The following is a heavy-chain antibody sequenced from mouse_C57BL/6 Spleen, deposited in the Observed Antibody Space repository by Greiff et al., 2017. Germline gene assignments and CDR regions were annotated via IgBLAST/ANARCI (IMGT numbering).Heavy chain of an antibody. D-gene: IGHD2-4*01. V-gene: IGHV10-3*01. CDR2: IRSKSSNYAK. CDR1: GFTFNTYA. J-gene: IGHJ4*01. CDR3: VRGYDYLYDMDY. Sequence: EVMLVESGGGLVQPKGSLKLSCAASGFTFNTYAMHWVRQAPGKGLEWVARIRSKSSNYAKYYADSVKDRFTNSRDDSQSMLYLQMNNLKTEDTAMYYCVRGYDYLYDMDYWGQGTSVTVSS.